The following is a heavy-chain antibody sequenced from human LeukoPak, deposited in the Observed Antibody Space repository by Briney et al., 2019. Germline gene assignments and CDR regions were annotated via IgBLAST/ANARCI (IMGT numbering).Heavy chain of an antibody. Sequence: PSETLSLTCTVSGGSISSGGYYWSWIRQHPGTGLEWIGYIYYSGSTYYNPSLKSRVTISVDTSKNQFSLKLSSVTAADTAVYYCARANSGSYHYYYYYYMDVWGKGTTVTVSS. V-gene: IGHV4-31*03. CDR2: IYYSGST. D-gene: IGHD1-26*01. CDR1: GGSISSGGYY. CDR3: ARANSGSYHYYYYYYMDV. J-gene: IGHJ6*03.